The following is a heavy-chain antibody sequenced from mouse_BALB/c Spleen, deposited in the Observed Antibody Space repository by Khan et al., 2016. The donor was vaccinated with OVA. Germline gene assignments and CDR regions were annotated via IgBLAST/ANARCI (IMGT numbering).Heavy chain of an antibody. V-gene: IGHV1-4*01. CDR2: INPRSDYT. CDR3: ARRTTGYAMDY. J-gene: IGHJ4*01. D-gene: IGHD2-14*01. Sequence: QVQLQQSGAELARPGASVKMSCKASGYTFPSNTMHWVKQRPGQGLEWIGYINPRSDYTIYNQKFKDKATLTADISSTTASMQLSSLTSDDSAVYYCARRTTGYAMDYWGQGTSVTVSS. CDR1: GYTFPSNT.